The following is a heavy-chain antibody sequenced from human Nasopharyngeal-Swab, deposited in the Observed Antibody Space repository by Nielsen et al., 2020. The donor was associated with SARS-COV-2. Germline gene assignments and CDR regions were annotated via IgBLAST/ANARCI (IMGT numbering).Heavy chain of an antibody. D-gene: IGHD3-22*01. CDR2: IVVGSGNT. Sequence: WVRQAPGQRLEWIGWIVVGSGNTNYAQKFQERVTITRDMSTSTANMELSSLRSEDTAVYYCAASLPYDSSGYYSWGQGTLVTVSS. J-gene: IGHJ4*02. CDR3: AASLPYDSSGYYS. V-gene: IGHV1-58*01.